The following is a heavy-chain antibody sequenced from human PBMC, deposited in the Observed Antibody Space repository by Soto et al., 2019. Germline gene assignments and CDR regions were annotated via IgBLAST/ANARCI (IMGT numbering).Heavy chain of an antibody. CDR2: IYPGDSDT. J-gene: IGHJ6*02. V-gene: IGHV5-51*01. Sequence: GESLKISCDGSGYTFTSYWIGLVLQMPGKGLEWMGIIYPGDSDTKYNPSFQGQVTISADKSITTTYLQWSSLKASDTAIYYCAASIFYYGMDVWGQGTTVTVSS. CDR3: AASIFYYGMDV. CDR1: GYTFTSYW.